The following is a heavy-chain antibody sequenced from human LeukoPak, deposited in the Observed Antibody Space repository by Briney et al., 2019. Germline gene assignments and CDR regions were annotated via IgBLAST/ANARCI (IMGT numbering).Heavy chain of an antibody. D-gene: IGHD2-2*01. J-gene: IGHJ6*02. CDR1: GGTFSSYA. CDR2: IIPIFGTA. V-gene: IGHV1-69*13. CDR3: ATDGIVVVPAAMWYYGMDV. Sequence: SVKVSCKASGGTFSSYAISWVRQAPGQGLEWMGGIIPIFGTANYAQKFQGRVTITADESTSTAYMELSSLRSEDTAVYYCATDGIVVVPAAMWYYGMDVWGQGTTATVSS.